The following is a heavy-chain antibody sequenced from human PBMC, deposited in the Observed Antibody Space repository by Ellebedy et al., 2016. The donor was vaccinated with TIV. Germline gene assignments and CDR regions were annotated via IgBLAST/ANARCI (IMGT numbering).Heavy chain of an antibody. CDR2: ISYDGSNK. D-gene: IGHD6-19*01. V-gene: IGHV3-30*18. CDR3: AKCIAVAGTGDYYYYYGMDV. Sequence: GGSLRLXCAASGFTFSSYGMHWVRQAPGKGLEWVAVISYDGSNKYYADSVKGRFTISRDNSKNTLYLQMNSLRAEDTAVYYCAKCIAVAGTGDYYYYYGMDVWGQGTTVTVSS. J-gene: IGHJ6*02. CDR1: GFTFSSYG.